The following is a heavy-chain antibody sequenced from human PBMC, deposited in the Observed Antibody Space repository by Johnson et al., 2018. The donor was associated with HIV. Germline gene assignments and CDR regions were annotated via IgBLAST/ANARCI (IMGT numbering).Heavy chain of an antibody. CDR3: TTAIVGALINAFDS. D-gene: IGHD1-26*01. J-gene: IGHJ3*02. CDR2: IKSKTDGGTT. Sequence: VQLVESGGGLVKPGGSLRLSCAASGFTFSNAWMSWVRQAPGKGLEWVGRIKSKTDGGTTDYAAPVKGRFTISRDDSKNTLYLQMNSLKTEDTAVYYCTTAIVGALINAFDSWGQGTMVTVSS. CDR1: GFTFSNAW. V-gene: IGHV3-15*01.